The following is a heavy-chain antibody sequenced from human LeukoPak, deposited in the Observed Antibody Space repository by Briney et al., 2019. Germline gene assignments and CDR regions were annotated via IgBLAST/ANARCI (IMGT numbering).Heavy chain of an antibody. V-gene: IGHV4-38-2*01. J-gene: IGHJ3*02. CDR1: GYSISSGYY. CDR3: ARQGRSSSSEPFDI. D-gene: IGHD6-13*01. CDR2: IYHSGST. Sequence: SETLSLTCAVSGYSISSGYYWGWIRQPPGMGLEWIGSIYHSGSTYYNPSLKSRVTISVDTSKNQFSLKLSSVTAADTAVYYCARQGRSSSSEPFDIWGQGTMVTVSS.